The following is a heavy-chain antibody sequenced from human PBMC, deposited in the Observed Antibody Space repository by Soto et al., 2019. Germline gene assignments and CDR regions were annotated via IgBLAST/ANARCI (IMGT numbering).Heavy chain of an antibody. CDR3: ARYDYGNYGGAFDI. CDR1: GFTFSSYS. Sequence: EVQLVESGGDLVQPGGSLRLSCAASGFTFSSYSMNWVRQAPGKGLGWVSFISTTSTPIYYADSVKGRFTISRDNVKNSLYLQMNSLSAEDTAVYYCARYDYGNYGGAFDIWGQGTVVTVSS. J-gene: IGHJ3*02. CDR2: ISTTSTPI. D-gene: IGHD4-17*01. V-gene: IGHV3-48*01.